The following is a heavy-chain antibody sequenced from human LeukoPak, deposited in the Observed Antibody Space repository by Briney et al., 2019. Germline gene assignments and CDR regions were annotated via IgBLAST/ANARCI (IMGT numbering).Heavy chain of an antibody. V-gene: IGHV1-2*02. CDR2: INPNSGGT. J-gene: IGHJ4*02. Sequence: EASVKVSCKASGYTFTGYYMHWVRQAPGQGLEWMGWINPNSGGTNYAQKFQGRVTMTRDTSIATAYMELSRLRFDDTAVYYCVRDMGATGDPFDYWGQGTLVTVSS. CDR1: GYTFTGYY. CDR3: VRDMGATGDPFDY. D-gene: IGHD1-26*01.